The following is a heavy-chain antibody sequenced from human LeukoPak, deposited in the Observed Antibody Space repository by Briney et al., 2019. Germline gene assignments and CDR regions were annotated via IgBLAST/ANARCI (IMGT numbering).Heavy chain of an antibody. J-gene: IGHJ1*01. Sequence: GGSLRLSCAASGFTFSNAWMSWVRQAPGKGLEWVSGINWNGGSTGYADSVKGRFTISRDNAKNSLYLQMNSLRAEDTALYYCARGYPAEYFQHWGQGTLVTVSS. CDR2: INWNGGST. CDR3: ARGYPAEYFQH. V-gene: IGHV3-20*04. D-gene: IGHD3-16*02. CDR1: GFTFSNAW.